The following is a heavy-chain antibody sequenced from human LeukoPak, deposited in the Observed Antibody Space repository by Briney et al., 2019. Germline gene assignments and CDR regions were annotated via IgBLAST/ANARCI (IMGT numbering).Heavy chain of an antibody. CDR2: INHSGST. V-gene: IGHV4-34*01. J-gene: IGHJ4*02. CDR1: GGSFSGYY. CDR3: ANVGGEYYFDY. Sequence: KSSETLSLTCAVYGGSFSGYYWSWIRQPPGKGLEWIGEINHSGSTNYNPSLKSRVTISVDTSKNQFSLKLSSVTAADTAVYYCANVGGEYYFDYWGQGTLVTVSS. D-gene: IGHD3-16*01.